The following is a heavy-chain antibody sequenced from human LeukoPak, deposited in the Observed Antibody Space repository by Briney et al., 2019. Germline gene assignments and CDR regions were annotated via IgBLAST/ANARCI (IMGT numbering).Heavy chain of an antibody. CDR1: GYTFTSSD. D-gene: IGHD3-10*01. CDR2: MNPDSGNT. Sequence: ASVKVSCEASGYTFTSSDINWVRQATGQGLEWMGWMNPDSGNTGYAQKFQGRVTMTRNTSISTAYMELSSLRSEDTAVYYCAREGYYYGSGSYPYGYWGQGTLVSVSS. V-gene: IGHV1-8*01. J-gene: IGHJ4*02. CDR3: AREGYYYGSGSYPYGY.